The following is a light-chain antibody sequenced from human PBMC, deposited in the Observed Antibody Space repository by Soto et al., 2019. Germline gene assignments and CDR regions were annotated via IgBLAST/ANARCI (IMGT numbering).Light chain of an antibody. CDR2: EVS. CDR3: ASYTSDHRSYV. J-gene: IGLJ1*01. CDR1: SSDVGAYTS. V-gene: IGLV2-14*01. Sequence: QSALTQPASVSGSPGQSITISCTGTSSDVGAYTSVSWYQQHPGKAPKLMIYEVSNRPSGVSNRFSGSKSANTASLTISGLQAEDEAHYYCASYTSDHRSYVFGTGTKVTVL.